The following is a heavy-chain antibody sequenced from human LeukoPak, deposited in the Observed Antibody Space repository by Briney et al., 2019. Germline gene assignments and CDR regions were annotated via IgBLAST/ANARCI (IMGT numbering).Heavy chain of an antibody. J-gene: IGHJ4*02. CDR3: ARGGGYSGYDYDY. CDR2: ISYDGSNK. Sequence: GGSLRLSCAASGFTFSSYAMPWVRQAPGKGLEWVAVISYDGSNKYYADSVKGRFTISRDNSKNTLYLQMNSLRAEDTAVYYCARGGGYSGYDYDYWGQGTLVTVSS. CDR1: GFTFSSYA. D-gene: IGHD5-12*01. V-gene: IGHV3-30-3*01.